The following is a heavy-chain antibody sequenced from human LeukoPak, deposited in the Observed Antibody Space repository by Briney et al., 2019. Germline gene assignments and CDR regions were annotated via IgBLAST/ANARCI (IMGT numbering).Heavy chain of an antibody. D-gene: IGHD6-19*01. CDR1: GFTFSTSW. CDR3: ARGRPVAGRRGYYFDY. CDR2: INGDGSTT. J-gene: IGHJ4*02. V-gene: IGHV3-74*01. Sequence: GGSLRLSCAASGFTFSTSWMHWVRQAPGKGLVWVSRINGDGSTTGYADSVKGRFTISRDNSKNTLYLQMNSLRAEDTAVYYCARGRPVAGRRGYYFDYWGQGTLVTVSS.